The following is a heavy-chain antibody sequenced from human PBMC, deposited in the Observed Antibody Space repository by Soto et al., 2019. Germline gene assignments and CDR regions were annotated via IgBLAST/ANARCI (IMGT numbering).Heavy chain of an antibody. CDR3: AREGRLHWFES. J-gene: IGHJ5*01. CDR2: IKHTGDA. Sequence: QVHLQGSGPGLVKPSETLSLTCAVSGDSIKTETWWSWLRQLPGTGLEWIGEIKHTGDANANPALRSRVSMSVDRTKNQFFLNLRSVSAADTAVYFCAREGRLHWFESWGQGTLVTVSS. V-gene: IGHV4-4*02. CDR1: GDSIKTETW.